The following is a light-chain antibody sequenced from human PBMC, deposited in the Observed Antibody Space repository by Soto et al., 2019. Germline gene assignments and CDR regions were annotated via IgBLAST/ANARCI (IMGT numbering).Light chain of an antibody. J-gene: IGLJ1*01. CDR2: SNN. Sequence: QSAQTQPPSASGTPGQRVTISCSGSSSNIGSNTVNWYQQPPGTAPKLLIYSNNQRPSGVPDRFSGSKSGTSASLAISGLQSEDEADYSCAAWDDSLTGYVFGTGTKVTVL. CDR1: SSNIGSNT. CDR3: AAWDDSLTGYV. V-gene: IGLV1-44*01.